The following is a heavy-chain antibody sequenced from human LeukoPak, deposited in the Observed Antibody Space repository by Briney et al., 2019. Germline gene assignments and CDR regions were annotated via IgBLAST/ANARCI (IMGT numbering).Heavy chain of an antibody. CDR1: GYSISSNNW. D-gene: IGHD5-18*01. J-gene: IGHJ4*02. CDR3: ARTAGGGYNDY. Sequence: SETLSLTCAVSGYSISSNNWWAWIRQPPGKGLEWIGYIYYSGNTYYNPYNPSLTSRVTMSVDTSKNQFSLRLSSVTAADTAVYYCARTAGGGYNDYWGQGTLVTVSS. CDR2: IYYSGNT. V-gene: IGHV4-28*01.